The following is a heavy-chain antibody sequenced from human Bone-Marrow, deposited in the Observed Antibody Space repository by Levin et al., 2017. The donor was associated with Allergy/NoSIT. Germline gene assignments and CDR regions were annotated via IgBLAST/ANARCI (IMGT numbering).Heavy chain of an antibody. CDR1: GFTFSDAW. CDR2: IKTETDGGTT. J-gene: IGHJ6*02. V-gene: IGHV3-15*01. Sequence: AGGSLRLSCAASGFTFSDAWMSWVRQAPGKGLEWVGRIKTETDGGTTDYAASVKGRFTISRHDSKNTLYLQMNSLKTDDTAVYYCTTIRIAGVYTMDFWGQGTTVTVSS. D-gene: IGHD2-21*01. CDR3: TTIRIAGVYTMDF.